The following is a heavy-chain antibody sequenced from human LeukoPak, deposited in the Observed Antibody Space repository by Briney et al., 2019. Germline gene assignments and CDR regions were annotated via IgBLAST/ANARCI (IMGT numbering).Heavy chain of an antibody. CDR2: IKEDGSEK. Sequence: GGSLRLSCAASGFTFSNYWMSWVRQAPGKGLEWVANIKEDGSEKYYVDSVKGRFTISRDKAKNSLYLQMNSLRAEDTAVYYCWAADLDYWGQGTLVTVSS. D-gene: IGHD6-13*01. J-gene: IGHJ4*02. CDR3: WAADLDY. CDR1: GFTFSNYW. V-gene: IGHV3-7*01.